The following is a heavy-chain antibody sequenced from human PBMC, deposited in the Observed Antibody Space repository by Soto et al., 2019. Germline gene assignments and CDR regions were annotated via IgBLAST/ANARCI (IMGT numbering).Heavy chain of an antibody. CDR3: ARGRVEDSSGWATYFDF. CDR2: INTNGVNT. V-gene: IGHV3-64*01. Sequence: EVQLVESGGGLVQPGGSLRLSCAASGFTFSGYSMFWVRQAPGKGLEYVSAINTNGVNTFYAKTVKGRFTISRDNSKNTMYLQMGSLRAEDMAVYYCARGRVEDSSGWATYFDFGGQGTLVTVSS. J-gene: IGHJ4*02. D-gene: IGHD6-19*01. CDR1: GFTFSGYS.